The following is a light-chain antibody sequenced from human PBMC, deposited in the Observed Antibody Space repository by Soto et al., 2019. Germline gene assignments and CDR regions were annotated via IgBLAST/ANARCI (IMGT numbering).Light chain of an antibody. Sequence: QSVLTQPASVSGSPGQSITLSCTGTSSDVGTYNYVSWYQQHPGKAPKLIIYDVSNRPSGVSNRFSGSKSGNTASLTISGLQAEDEADYYCSSYTSSSTLYVFATGTKLTVL. CDR3: SSYTSSSTLYV. CDR1: SSDVGTYNY. CDR2: DVS. V-gene: IGLV2-14*01. J-gene: IGLJ1*01.